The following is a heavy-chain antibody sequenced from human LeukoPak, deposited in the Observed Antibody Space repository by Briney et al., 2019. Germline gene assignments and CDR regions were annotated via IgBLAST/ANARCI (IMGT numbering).Heavy chain of an antibody. CDR2: IYTGGNT. CDR3: ARDLVSLGAFKAFDI. V-gene: IGHV3-53*01. CDR1: GFAVSSTY. D-gene: IGHD3-9*01. J-gene: IGHJ3*02. Sequence: GGSLRLSCAVSGFAVSSTYMSWVRQPPGKGLEWISVIYTGGNTFYADSVRGRFTISRDNSKNTLYLQMNSLRAEDTAVYYCARDLVSLGAFKAFDIWGQGTMVTVSS.